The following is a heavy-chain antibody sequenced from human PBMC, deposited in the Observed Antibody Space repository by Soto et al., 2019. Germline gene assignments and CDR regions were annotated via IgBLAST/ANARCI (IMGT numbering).Heavy chain of an antibody. Sequence: EVQLVESGGGLVQPGGSLRLSCAASGFTVSSNYMNWVRQAPGKGLEWVSVIYSGGSTYYADSVKGRFTISRDNSKNTLSLQLNSLRAEDTALYYCARDFVHGDHPEYFQHWGQGTLVTVSS. V-gene: IGHV3-66*01. CDR3: ARDFVHGDHPEYFQH. CDR1: GFTVSSNY. D-gene: IGHD4-17*01. J-gene: IGHJ1*01. CDR2: IYSGGST.